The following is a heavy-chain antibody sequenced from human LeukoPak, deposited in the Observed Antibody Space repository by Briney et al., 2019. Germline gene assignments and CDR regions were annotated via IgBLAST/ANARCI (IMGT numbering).Heavy chain of an antibody. D-gene: IGHD6-19*01. Sequence: ASVKVSCKASGYTFTSYDINRVRQATGQGLEWMGWMNPNSGNTGYAQKFQGRVTMTRNTSISTAYMELSSLRSEDTAVYYCARGSRTGYSSGWYVGDNWFDPWGQGTLVTVSS. V-gene: IGHV1-8*01. CDR2: MNPNSGNT. CDR3: ARGSRTGYSSGWYVGDNWFDP. CDR1: GYTFTSYD. J-gene: IGHJ5*02.